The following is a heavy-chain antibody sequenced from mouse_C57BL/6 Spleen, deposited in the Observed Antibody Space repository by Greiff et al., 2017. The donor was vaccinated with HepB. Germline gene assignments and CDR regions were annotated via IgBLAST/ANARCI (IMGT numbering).Heavy chain of an antibody. Sequence: QVHVKQSGAELVRPGASVKLSCKASGYTFTDYYINWVKQRPGQGLEWIARIYPGSGNTYYNEKFKGKATLTAEKSSSTAYMQLRSLTSEDSAVYFCARRRDFDYAFDYWGQGTTLTVSS. CDR2: IYPGSGNT. V-gene: IGHV1-76*01. J-gene: IGHJ2*01. D-gene: IGHD2-4*01. CDR3: ARRRDFDYAFDY. CDR1: GYTFTDYY.